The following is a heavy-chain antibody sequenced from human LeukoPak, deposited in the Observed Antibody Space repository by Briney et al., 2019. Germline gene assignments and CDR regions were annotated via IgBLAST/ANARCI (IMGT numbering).Heavy chain of an antibody. CDR1: GFTFSSYA. CDR3: AREGEMRFTVKAFDI. J-gene: IGHJ3*02. D-gene: IGHD3-22*01. V-gene: IGHV3-30-3*01. CDR2: ISYDGSNK. Sequence: GGSLRLSCAASGFTFSSYAMHWVRQAPGKGLEWVAVISYDGSNKYYADSVKGRFTISRDNSKNTLYLQMNSLRAEDTAVYYCAREGEMRFTVKAFDIWGQGTMVTVSS.